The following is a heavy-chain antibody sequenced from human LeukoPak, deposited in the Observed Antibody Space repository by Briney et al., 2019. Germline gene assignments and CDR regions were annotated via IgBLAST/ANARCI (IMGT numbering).Heavy chain of an antibody. CDR1: GFTFSTYG. CDR2: ISGGGDTT. J-gene: IGHJ4*02. V-gene: IGHV3-23*01. CDR3: AKATIEQWLVKVDSFDS. Sequence: PGGSLRLSCAASGFTFSTYGMSWVRQAPGKGLEWVSSISGGGDTTYYADSVKGRFTISRDNSKNTLYLQMNSLRAEDTAIYYCAKATIEQWLVKVDSFDSWGQGTLVTVSS. D-gene: IGHD6-19*01.